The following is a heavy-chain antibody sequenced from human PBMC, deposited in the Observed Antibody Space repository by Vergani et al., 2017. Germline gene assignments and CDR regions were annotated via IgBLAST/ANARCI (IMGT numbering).Heavy chain of an antibody. CDR2: VIPIFGTP. J-gene: IGHJ4*02. Sequence: QVQLVQSGAEVKKPGSSVKVSCTVSGGTFGNYAVGWVRQAPGQGLEWVGGVIPIFGTPNYEQRYQDRVTITADESTNTVYMYLSSLRSEDTAIYYCARDPRERPLGNFPMLLYWGQGTLVTVSS. CDR1: GGTFGNYA. CDR3: ARDPRERPLGNFPMLLY. D-gene: IGHD3-16*01. V-gene: IGHV1-69*12.